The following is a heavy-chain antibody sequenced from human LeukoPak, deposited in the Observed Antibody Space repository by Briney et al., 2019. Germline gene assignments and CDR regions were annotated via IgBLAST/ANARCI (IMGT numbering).Heavy chain of an antibody. J-gene: IGHJ4*02. V-gene: IGHV3-48*03. D-gene: IGHD4-17*01. CDR2: ISSSGSTI. Sequence: GGSLRLSCAASGFTFSSYEMNWVRQAPGKGLEWVSYISSSGSTIYYADSVKGRFTISRDNAKNSLYLQMNSLRAEDTAVYYCARVHDYGDCFDYWGQGTLVTVSS. CDR1: GFTFSSYE. CDR3: ARVHDYGDCFDY.